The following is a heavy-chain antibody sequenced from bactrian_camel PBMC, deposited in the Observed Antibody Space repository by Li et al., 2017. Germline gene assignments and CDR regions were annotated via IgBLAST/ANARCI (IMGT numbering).Heavy chain of an antibody. J-gene: IGHJ4*01. D-gene: IGHD6*01. V-gene: IGHV3S55*01. Sequence: HVQLVESGGGSVQIGGSLRLSCVASGSSYTRVGWFRQAPGKEREGVAALYTTGTFFYGDPVKGRFTISVETSNSTLFLQMNNLQPDDTAMYYCAAPTKYGGSCRMDGYNYWGQGTQVTVS. CDR2: LYTTGTF. CDR1: GSSYTRV. CDR3: AAPTKYGGSCRMDGYNY.